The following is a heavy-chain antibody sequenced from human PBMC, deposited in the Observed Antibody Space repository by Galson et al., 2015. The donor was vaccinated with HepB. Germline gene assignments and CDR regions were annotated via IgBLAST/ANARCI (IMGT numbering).Heavy chain of an antibody. D-gene: IGHD2-2*01. CDR3: AIGGPGSTSWDYSYYYGMDV. V-gene: IGHV1-46*01. CDR2: INPSGGST. Sequence: SVKVSCKASGYTFISYYIHRVRQAPGQGLEWMGIINPSGGSTTYAQMFQGRVTMTRATSTSTVYMELSSLRSDDTAVYYCAIGGPGSTSWDYSYYYGMDVWGQGTTVTVSS. J-gene: IGHJ6*02. CDR1: GYTFISYY.